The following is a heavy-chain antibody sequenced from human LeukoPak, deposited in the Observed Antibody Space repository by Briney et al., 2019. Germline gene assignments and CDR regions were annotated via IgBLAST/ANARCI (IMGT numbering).Heavy chain of an antibody. Sequence: GGSLRLSCAASGFTFSSYAMHWVRQAPGKGLEWVAVISYDGSNKYYADSVKGRFTISRDSSKNTLFLHMNTLRAEDTAIYYCAKDRTVGASYWYFDLWGRGTLVTVSS. D-gene: IGHD1-26*01. J-gene: IGHJ2*01. CDR3: AKDRTVGASYWYFDL. CDR1: GFTFSSYA. V-gene: IGHV3-30-3*01. CDR2: ISYDGSNK.